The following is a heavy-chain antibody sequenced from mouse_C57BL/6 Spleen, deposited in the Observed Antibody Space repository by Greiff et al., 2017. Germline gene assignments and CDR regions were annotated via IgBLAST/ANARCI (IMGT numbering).Heavy chain of an antibody. J-gene: IGHJ1*03. CDR2: FHPYNDDT. CDR3: ARQGYRNYEDWYFDV. CDR1: GYTFTTYP. Sequence: QVQLQQSGAELVKPGASVKMSCKASGYTFTTYPIEWMKQNHGKSLQWIGNFHPYNDDTKYNEKFKGKATLTVEKSSSTVYLELSRLTSDDSAVYYCARQGYRNYEDWYFDVWGTGTTVTVSS. V-gene: IGHV1-47*01. D-gene: IGHD2-1*01.